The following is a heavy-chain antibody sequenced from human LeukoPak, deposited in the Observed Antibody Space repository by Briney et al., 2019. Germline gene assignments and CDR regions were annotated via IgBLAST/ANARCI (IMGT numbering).Heavy chain of an antibody. D-gene: IGHD6-19*01. Sequence: ASVKVSCKVSGYTLTELSMHWVRQAPGKGLEWMGGFDPEDGETIYTQKFQGRVTMTEDTSTDTAYMELSSLRSEDTAVYYCSGWYGVHRFQHWGQGTLVTVSS. J-gene: IGHJ1*01. V-gene: IGHV1-24*01. CDR2: FDPEDGET. CDR1: GYTLTELS. CDR3: SGWYGVHRFQH.